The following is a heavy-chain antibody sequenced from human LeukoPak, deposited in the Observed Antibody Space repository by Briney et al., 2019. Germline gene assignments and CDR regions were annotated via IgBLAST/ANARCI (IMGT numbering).Heavy chain of an antibody. CDR2: INPNSGDT. CDR3: ARVRYRLAETYIDY. Sequence: SVKVSCKASGYIFTGYYMHWVRQAPGQGLEWMGWINPNSGDTNYAQKFQGRVTMTRDTSISTAYMELSRLRSDDTAVYYCARVRYRLAETYIDYWGKGTLVTVSS. CDR1: GYIFTGYY. D-gene: IGHD3-16*01. J-gene: IGHJ4*02. V-gene: IGHV1-2*02.